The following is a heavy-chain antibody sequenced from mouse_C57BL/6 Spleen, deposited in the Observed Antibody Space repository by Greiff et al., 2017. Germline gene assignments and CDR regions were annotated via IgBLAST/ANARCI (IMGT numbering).Heavy chain of an antibody. D-gene: IGHD1-1*01. CDR2: IDPANGNT. CDR3: ARRTVVAPYFDD. V-gene: IGHV14-3*01. J-gene: IGHJ2*01. Sequence: VQLRQSVAELVRPGASVKLSCTASGFNIKNNYMHWVKQRPEQGLEWIGRIDPANGNTKYDPKFQGKATITADTSSNTAYLPLSSLTSEDTAIYYCARRTVVAPYFDDWGQGTTLTVSS. CDR1: GFNIKNNY.